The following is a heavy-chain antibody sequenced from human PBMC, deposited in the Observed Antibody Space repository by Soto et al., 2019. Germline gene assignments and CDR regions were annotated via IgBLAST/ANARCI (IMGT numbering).Heavy chain of an antibody. J-gene: IGHJ6*02. D-gene: IGHD3-10*01. CDR1: GGSISSYY. V-gene: IGHV4-59*01. CDR3: VRVYDGSGSYYNKYYYYGMDV. Sequence: SETLSLTCTVSGGSISSYYWSWIRQPPGKGLEWIGYIYYSGSTNYNPSLKSRVTISVDTSKNQFSLKLSSVTAADTAVYYCVRVYDGSGSYYNKYYYYGMDVWGQGTTVTVSS. CDR2: IYYSGST.